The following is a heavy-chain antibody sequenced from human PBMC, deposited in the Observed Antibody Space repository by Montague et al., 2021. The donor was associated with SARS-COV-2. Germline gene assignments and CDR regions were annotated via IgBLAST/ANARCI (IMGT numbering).Heavy chain of an antibody. Sequence: SETLSLTCTVSGGSISSYDWSWIRQPPGKGLEWIGYVYYSGSTNYNPSLKSRVAISVDTSKNQFSLKLSSVTAADTAVYYCSRGAGRGSGAGKYYYYYYGMDVWGQGTTVTVSS. CDR1: GGSISSYD. J-gene: IGHJ6*02. V-gene: IGHV4-59*01. CDR2: VYYSGST. D-gene: IGHD2-15*01. CDR3: SRGAGRGSGAGKYYYYYYGMDV.